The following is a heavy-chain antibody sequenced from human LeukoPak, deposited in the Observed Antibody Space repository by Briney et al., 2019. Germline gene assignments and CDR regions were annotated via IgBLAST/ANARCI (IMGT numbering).Heavy chain of an antibody. D-gene: IGHD3-22*01. V-gene: IGHV3-11*01. J-gene: IGHJ3*02. Sequence: PGGSLRLSSAASGFTFSDYYMSRIPPAPGKGLERVSYISSSGSTIYYADSVKGRFTISRDNAKNSLYLQMNSLRAEDTAVYYCARVGSYYYDSSGYYYPEAFDIWGQGTMVTVSS. CDR2: ISSSGSTI. CDR3: ARVGSYYYDSSGYYYPEAFDI. CDR1: GFTFSDYY.